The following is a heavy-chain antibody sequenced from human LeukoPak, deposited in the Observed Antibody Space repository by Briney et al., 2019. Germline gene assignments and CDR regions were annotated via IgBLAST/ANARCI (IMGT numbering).Heavy chain of an antibody. D-gene: IGHD3-22*01. CDR1: GGSISSHY. Sequence: SETLSLTCTVSGGSISSHYWSWIRQPPGKGLEWIGYMQYSGSTNYNPSLKSRVTISVDTSKNQFSLKLSSVTAADTAVYYCARGGWNKFDYWGQGTLVTVSS. V-gene: IGHV4-59*11. CDR3: ARGGWNKFDY. J-gene: IGHJ4*02. CDR2: MQYSGST.